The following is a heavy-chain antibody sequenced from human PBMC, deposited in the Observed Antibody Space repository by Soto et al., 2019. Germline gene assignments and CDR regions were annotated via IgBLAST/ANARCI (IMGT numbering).Heavy chain of an antibody. Sequence: SETLSLTCTVSGGSISSYYWSWIRQPPGKGLEWIGYIYYSGSTNYNPSLKSRVTISVDTSKNQFSLKLSSVTAADTAVYYCARGEGAAPGILPAAINWFDPWGQGTMVTV. J-gene: IGHJ5*02. CDR3: ARGEGAAPGILPAAINWFDP. CDR1: GGSISSYY. CDR2: IYYSGST. D-gene: IGHD2-2*02. V-gene: IGHV4-59*01.